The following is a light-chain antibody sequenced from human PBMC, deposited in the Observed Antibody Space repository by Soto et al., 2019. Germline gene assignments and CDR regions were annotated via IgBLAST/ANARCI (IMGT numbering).Light chain of an antibody. CDR1: SSNIGAGYD. CDR3: QSYDSSLSAVV. CDR2: GNS. Sequence: QSVLTQPPSVSGAPGQRVTIPCTGSSSNIGAGYDVHWYQQLPGTAPKLLIYGNSNRPSGVPDRFSGSKSATSASLAITGLQAEDEADYYCQSYDSSLSAVVFGGGTKLTVL. V-gene: IGLV1-40*01. J-gene: IGLJ2*01.